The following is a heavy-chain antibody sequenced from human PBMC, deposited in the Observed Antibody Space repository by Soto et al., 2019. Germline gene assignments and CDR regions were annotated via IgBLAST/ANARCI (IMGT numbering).Heavy chain of an antibody. CDR1: GGSISSDGYY. J-gene: IGHJ4*02. CDR3: ARAYYDFWSGQKNFDY. D-gene: IGHD3-3*01. CDR2: IYYSGST. Sequence: LSLTCTVSGGSISSDGYYWSWIRQHPGKGLEWIGYIYYSGSTYYNPSLKSRVTISVDTSKNQFSLKLSSVTAADTAVYYCARAYYDFWSGQKNFDYWGQGTLVTVSS. V-gene: IGHV4-31*03.